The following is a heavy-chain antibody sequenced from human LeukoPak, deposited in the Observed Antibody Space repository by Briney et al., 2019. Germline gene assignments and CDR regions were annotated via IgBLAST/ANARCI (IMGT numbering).Heavy chain of an antibody. CDR1: GFTFSSYA. CDR2: ISSNGGST. V-gene: IGHV3-64D*09. Sequence: GGSLRLSCSASGFTFSSYAMHWVRQAPGKGREYVSAISSNGGSTYYADSVKGRLPISRDNSKNTLYLQMSSLRAEDTAVYYCVSGASSSHQLDYWGQGTLVTVSS. J-gene: IGHJ4*02. D-gene: IGHD2-2*01. CDR3: VSGASSSHQLDY.